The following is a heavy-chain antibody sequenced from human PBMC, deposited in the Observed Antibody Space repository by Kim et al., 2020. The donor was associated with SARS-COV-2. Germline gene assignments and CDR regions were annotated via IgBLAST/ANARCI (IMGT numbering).Heavy chain of an antibody. CDR3: ARAGDGLRYCTGGSCYSARLHYYYGMDV. J-gene: IGHJ6*02. D-gene: IGHD2-15*01. CDR1: GFTFSSYG. V-gene: IGHV3-33*08. CDR2: IWYDGNNQ. Sequence: GGSLRLSCAASGFTFSSYGMHWVRQAPGKGLEWVSVIWYDGNNQFYADSVKGRFTISRDNSKNTLYLQMNSLRAEDTAVYYCARAGDGLRYCTGGSCYSARLHYYYGMDVWGQGTTVTVSS.